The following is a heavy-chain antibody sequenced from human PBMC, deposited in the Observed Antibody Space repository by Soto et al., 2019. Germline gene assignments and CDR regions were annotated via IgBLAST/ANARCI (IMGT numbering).Heavy chain of an antibody. J-gene: IGHJ4*02. CDR3: AKLRGVSGWFFEY. Sequence: WGPLRHSCTSSGVTIISYAMSWIRQAPGKGLEWVSSITGSGGNTHYADSVKGRFTISRDNSKNTIYLQMSSLRADDTAVYYCAKLRGVSGWFFEYWGQGTVVTVSS. V-gene: IGHV3-23*01. D-gene: IGHD6-19*01. CDR1: GVTIISYA. CDR2: ITGSGGNT.